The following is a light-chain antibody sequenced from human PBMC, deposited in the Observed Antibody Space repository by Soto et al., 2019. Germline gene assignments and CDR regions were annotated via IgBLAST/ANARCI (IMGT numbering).Light chain of an antibody. CDR3: QQLRSYPST. J-gene: IGKJ4*01. CDR2: AAS. CDR1: QDVSIY. Sequence: AIRMTQSPSSFSASTGDRVTISCRASQDVSIYLAWYQQKPGKAPTLLIYAASTLQSGVPSRFSGSGFGTDFTLTISSLQAEDFASYYCQQLRSYPSTFGGGTKVDIK. V-gene: IGKV1-8*01.